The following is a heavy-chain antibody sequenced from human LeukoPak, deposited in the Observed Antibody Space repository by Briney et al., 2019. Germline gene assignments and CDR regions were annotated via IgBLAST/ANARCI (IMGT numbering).Heavy chain of an antibody. J-gene: IGHJ6*02. V-gene: IGHV1-18*01. Sequence: ASVKVSCKASGYTFTSYGISWVRQAPGQGLEWMGWISTYNGNTHYAQKLQGRATMTTDTSTSTAYMELRSLRSDDTAVYYCAKNKTIDGMDVWGQGTTVTVSS. CDR1: GYTFTSYG. CDR3: AKNKTIDGMDV. D-gene: IGHD1-7*01. CDR2: ISTYNGNT.